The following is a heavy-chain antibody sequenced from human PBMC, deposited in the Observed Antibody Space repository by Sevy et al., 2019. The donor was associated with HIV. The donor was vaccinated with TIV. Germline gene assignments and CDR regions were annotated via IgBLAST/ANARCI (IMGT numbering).Heavy chain of an antibody. CDR3: TTGGSYYYYGMDV. CDR2: IKSKTDGGTT. Sequence: GGSLRLSCAASGFTFSNAWMSWVRQAPGKGLEWVGRIKSKTDGGTTDYAAPVKGRFTISRDDSKNTLYLKMNSLKTEDTAVYYCTTGGSYYYYGMDVWGQGTTVTVSS. J-gene: IGHJ6*02. D-gene: IGHD1-26*01. CDR1: GFTFSNAW. V-gene: IGHV3-15*01.